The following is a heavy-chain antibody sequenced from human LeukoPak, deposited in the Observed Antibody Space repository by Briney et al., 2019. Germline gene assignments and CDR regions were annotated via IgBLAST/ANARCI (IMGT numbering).Heavy chain of an antibody. J-gene: IGHJ4*02. CDR1: GYTFTGYY. Sequence: GASVKVSCKASGYTFTGYYMHWVRQAPGQELEWMGWINPNSGGTNYAQKFQGRVTMTRDTSISTVYMELSRLRSDDTAVYYCARLGYCSSTSCYSNDYWGQGTLVSVSS. CDR2: INPNSGGT. D-gene: IGHD2-2*01. CDR3: ARLGYCSSTSCYSNDY. V-gene: IGHV1-2*02.